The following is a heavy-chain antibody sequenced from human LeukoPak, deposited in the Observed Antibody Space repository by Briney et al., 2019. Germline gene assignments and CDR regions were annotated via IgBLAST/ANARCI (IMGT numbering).Heavy chain of an antibody. V-gene: IGHV3-21*06. D-gene: IGHD1-14*01. CDR3: ATETNGRHYDY. Sequence: NPGGSLRLSXTTSGLTFSTSGFNWVRQAPGKGLEWVASIGPTGFDRYHADSIKGRFTISRDNANNFLYLQMDSLRAEDTAVYYCATETNGRHYDYWGQGTLLTVSS. CDR2: IGPTGFDR. J-gene: IGHJ4*02. CDR1: GLTFSTSG.